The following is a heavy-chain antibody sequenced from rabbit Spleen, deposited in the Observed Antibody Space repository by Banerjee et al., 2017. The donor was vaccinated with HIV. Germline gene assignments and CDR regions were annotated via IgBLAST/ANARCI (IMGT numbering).Heavy chain of an antibody. D-gene: IGHD1-1*01. CDR1: GFSFSNKAV. J-gene: IGHJ4*01. CDR3: VRGASSSGYYSL. V-gene: IGHV1S45*01. CDR2: INAITGKA. Sequence: QEQLVESGGGLVQPGGSLKLSCTASGFSFSNKAVMCWVRQAPGKGLEWIACINAITGKAVYASWAKGRFTISKTSSTTVTLHMTSLAAADTATYFCVRGASSSGYYSLWGPGTLVTVS.